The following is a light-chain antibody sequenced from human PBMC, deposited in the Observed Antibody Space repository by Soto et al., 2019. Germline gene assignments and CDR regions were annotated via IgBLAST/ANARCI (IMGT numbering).Light chain of an antibody. V-gene: IGKV3D-20*01. CDR2: NXS. J-gene: IGKJ5*01. CDR1: HSVTMSY. CDR3: QQYGSSPST. Sequence: VVLTQSPSTLSLSPGDRGPLSXGASHSVTMSYVAWYQRKPGXPPRLXXHNXSSRAMGSPDRLSGSKSGTNFTLTIRRMEPEYVGMYYCQQYGSSPSTFGQGTRLEIK.